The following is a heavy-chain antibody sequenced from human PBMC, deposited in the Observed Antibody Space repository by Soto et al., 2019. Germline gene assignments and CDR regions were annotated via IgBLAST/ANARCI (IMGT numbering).Heavy chain of an antibody. CDR3: ATDGAAGAVMGV. Sequence: EVQLVESGGGLVKPGGSLRLSCTASGLIFSKYGMNWVRQTAGKRPEWVSSISTGGEYIDYADSVKGRLTISKDNANNILYLQLTRLGVEDTAVYYCATDGAAGAVMGVWGEGTTVTVSS. J-gene: IGHJ6*03. D-gene: IGHD6-13*01. V-gene: IGHV3-21*06. CDR2: ISTGGEYI. CDR1: GLIFSKYG.